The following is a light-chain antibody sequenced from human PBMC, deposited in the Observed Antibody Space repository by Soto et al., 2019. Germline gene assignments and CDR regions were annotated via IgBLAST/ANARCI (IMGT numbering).Light chain of an antibody. Sequence: QAVLTQPPSVSGAPGQRVTISCTGSSSNIRAGYDVHWYQQLPGTAHKLLIYGNSNRPSGVPDRFSGSKSGTSASLAITGLQAEDEADYYCQSYDSSLSALVFGGGTKVTVL. CDR1: SSNIRAGYD. CDR3: QSYDSSLSALV. V-gene: IGLV1-40*01. CDR2: GNS. J-gene: IGLJ2*01.